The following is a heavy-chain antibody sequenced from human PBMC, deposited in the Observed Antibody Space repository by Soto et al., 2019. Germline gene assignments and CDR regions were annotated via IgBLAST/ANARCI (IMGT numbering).Heavy chain of an antibody. D-gene: IGHD6-13*01. CDR1: GGSISSSSYY. V-gene: IGHV4-39*01. Sequence: QLQLQESGPGLVKPSETLSLTCTVSGGSISSSSYYWGWIRQPPGKGLEWIGSIYYSGSTYYNPSLKSRVTISVDTSKNQFSLKLSSVTAADTAVYYCARVIAAHDYNWFDPWGQGTLVTVSP. CDR2: IYYSGST. CDR3: ARVIAAHDYNWFDP. J-gene: IGHJ5*02.